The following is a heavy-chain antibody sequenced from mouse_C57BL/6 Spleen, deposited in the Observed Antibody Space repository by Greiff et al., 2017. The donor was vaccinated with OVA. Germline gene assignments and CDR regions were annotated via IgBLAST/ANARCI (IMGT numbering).Heavy chain of an antibody. CDR2: IYPGDGDT. D-gene: IGHD1-1*01. Sequence: VQLQQSGAELVKPGASVKISCKASGYAFSSYWMNWVKQRPGKGLEWIGQIYPGDGDTNYNGKFKGKATLTADKSSSTAYMQLSSLTSEDSAVYFSARSDYYGSGYGFAYWGQGTLVTVSA. CDR1: GYAFSSYW. CDR3: ARSDYYGSGYGFAY. V-gene: IGHV1-80*01. J-gene: IGHJ3*01.